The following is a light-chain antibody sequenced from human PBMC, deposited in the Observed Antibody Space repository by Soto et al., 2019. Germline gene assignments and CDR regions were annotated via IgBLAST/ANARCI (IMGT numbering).Light chain of an antibody. V-gene: IGLV2-14*01. CDR3: SSFTTRSSYV. CDR2: DVY. Sequence: QSALTQPASVSGSPGQSITISCTGTTCDVGAYNYVCWYQHHPGKAPKLMIWDVYNRPSEVSHRFSVSSSGNTASLTIFGLQAEDEADYYCSSFTTRSSYVFGTGTKLTVL. J-gene: IGLJ1*01. CDR1: TCDVGAYNY.